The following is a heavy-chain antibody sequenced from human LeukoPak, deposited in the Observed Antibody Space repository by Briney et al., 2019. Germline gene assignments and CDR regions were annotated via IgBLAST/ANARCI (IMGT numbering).Heavy chain of an antibody. CDR2: INPNDGDT. J-gene: IGHJ4*02. D-gene: IGHD2-2*01. CDR1: GYTFTDYY. CDR3: ARANFLYCSSTTCLFDY. V-gene: IGHV1-2*02. Sequence: ASVTVSCKASGYTFTDYYMHWVRQAPGQGFEWMGWINPNDGDTNYAQKFQGRVTMTRDTSISTAHMEVSRLRSDDTAVYYCARANFLYCSSTTCLFDYWGQRTLVTVSS.